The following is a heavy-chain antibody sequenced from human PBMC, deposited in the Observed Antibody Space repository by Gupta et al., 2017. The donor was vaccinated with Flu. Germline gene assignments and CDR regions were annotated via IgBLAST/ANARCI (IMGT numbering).Heavy chain of an antibody. V-gene: IGHV3-21*01. D-gene: IGHD2/OR15-2a*01. CDR2: ISSSSSHK. CDR3: ARRGNYLGDAFDI. J-gene: IGHJ3*02. CDR1: GLTFRSFG. Sequence: VQLVESVGGMVKPGGSLRLDCVASGLTFRSFGMNWVRQAPGKGLGWISSISSSSSHKYYGDSVKGRFTISRDNADNSLYLQRSSLRAEDTAIYYCARRGNYLGDAFDIWGRGTMVTVSS.